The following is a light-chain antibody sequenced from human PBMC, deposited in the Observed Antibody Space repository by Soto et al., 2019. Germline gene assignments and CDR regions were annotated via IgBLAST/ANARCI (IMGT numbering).Light chain of an antibody. CDR2: GVS. V-gene: IGKV3-20*01. J-gene: IGKJ5*01. Sequence: EIVLTQSPGTLSLSPGEGATLSCRASQSVRYNYLAWYQQKPGQAPRLLIYGVSTRATGIPDRFSGSGSGTDFTLTISRLDPEDFAVYYCLQYDGWPLTFGQGTRLEIK. CDR1: QSVRYNY. CDR3: LQYDGWPLT.